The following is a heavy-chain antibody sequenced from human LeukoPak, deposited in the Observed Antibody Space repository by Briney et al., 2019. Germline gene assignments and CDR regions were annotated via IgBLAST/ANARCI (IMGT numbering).Heavy chain of an antibody. D-gene: IGHD1-7*01. CDR3: AKGRELLAAVPTSLDY. CDR2: IRYDGSDK. J-gene: IGHJ4*02. CDR1: GVTFSNYG. Sequence: GGSLRLSCAASGVTFSNYGFYWVRQAPGKGLEWVTFIRYDGSDKYYADSVRGRFTISRDNSKNTLYLQMNSLRPDDTAVYYCAKGRELLAAVPTSLDYWGQGTLVTVSS. V-gene: IGHV3-30*02.